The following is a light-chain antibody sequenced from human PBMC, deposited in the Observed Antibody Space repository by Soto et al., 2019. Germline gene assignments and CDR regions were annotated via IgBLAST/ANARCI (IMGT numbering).Light chain of an antibody. J-gene: IGKJ1*01. Sequence: DIQMTQSPSSLSASVGDRVTITCRASQGIGNDLGWYQQKPGKAPKRLIYLTYSLQTGVPSRFSGSGSGTEFTLTISSLQPDDFATYYCQQYNSYPWTFGQGTKVDIK. CDR1: QGIGND. V-gene: IGKV1-17*01. CDR2: LTY. CDR3: QQYNSYPWT.